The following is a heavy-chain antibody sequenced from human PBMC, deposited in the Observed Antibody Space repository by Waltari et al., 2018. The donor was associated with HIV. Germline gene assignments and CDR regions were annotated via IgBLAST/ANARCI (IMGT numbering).Heavy chain of an antibody. CDR2: ISRSSSSI. D-gene: IGHD7-27*01. CDR3: ARDINGGWGY. J-gene: IGHJ4*02. Sequence: EVQLVESGGGLVQPGGSLRLSCAASGFTFSNYTMNWVRPVPGKGLGWVSYISRSSSSIFYADSVKGRFTISRDNAKNALYLQMNSLRVEDTAVYYCARDINGGWGYWGQGTLVTVAS. V-gene: IGHV3-48*01. CDR1: GFTFSNYT.